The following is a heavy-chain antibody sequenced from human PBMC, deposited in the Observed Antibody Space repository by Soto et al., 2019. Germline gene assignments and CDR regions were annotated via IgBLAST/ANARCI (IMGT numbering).Heavy chain of an antibody. CDR2: IWYDGSNK. CDR3: ARAGVYSSGWRRVRDAFDI. D-gene: IGHD6-19*01. J-gene: IGHJ3*02. CDR1: GFTFSSYG. Sequence: GGSLRLSCAASGFTFSSYGMHWVRQAPGKGLEWVAVIWYDGSNKYYADSVKGRFTISRDNSKNTLYLQMNSLRAEDTAVYYCARAGVYSSGWRRVRDAFDIWGQGTMVTVSS. V-gene: IGHV3-33*01.